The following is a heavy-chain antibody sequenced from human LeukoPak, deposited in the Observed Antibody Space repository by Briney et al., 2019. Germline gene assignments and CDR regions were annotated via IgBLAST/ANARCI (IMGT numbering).Heavy chain of an antibody. CDR3: TRAGIVATVGYAMDV. D-gene: IGHD5-12*01. J-gene: IGHJ6*02. CDR1: GFTFGDYP. Sequence: GGSLRLSCTASGFTFGDYPMSWVRQAPGKGLEWVGLLRGKAFGETTEYAASVRGRFTNSRDDSKTIAYLQMNSLKIEDTAVYFCTRAGIVATVGYAMDVWGQGTTVTVSS. CDR2: LRGKAFGETT. V-gene: IGHV3-49*04.